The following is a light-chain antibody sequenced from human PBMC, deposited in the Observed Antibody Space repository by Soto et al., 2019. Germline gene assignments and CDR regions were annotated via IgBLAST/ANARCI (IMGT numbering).Light chain of an antibody. V-gene: IGKV3-15*01. CDR1: QSVGSN. CDR2: GAS. CDR3: QQYYNRPLT. J-gene: IGKJ4*01. Sequence: EIVMTQSPATLSVSPGERATLSCRASQSVGSNLAWYQQKPGQAPRLLIYGASNRVTGIPARFSGSGSGTEFTLTISSLQSEDFAVYYCQQYYNRPLTFGGGTKVEIK.